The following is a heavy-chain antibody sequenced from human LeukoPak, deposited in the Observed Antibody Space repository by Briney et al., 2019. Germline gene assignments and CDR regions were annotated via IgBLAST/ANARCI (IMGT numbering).Heavy chain of an antibody. CDR2: INPNSGGT. V-gene: IGHV1-2*02. CDR1: GYTFTDYY. CDR3: AIQMFNYYARLDY. Sequence: ASVKVSCKASGYTFTDYYMHWVRQAPGQGLEWMGWINPNSGGTNYAQKFQGRVTMIRDTSISTAYMELSRLRSDDTAVYYCAIQMFNYYARLDYWGQGTLVTVSS. D-gene: IGHD3-22*01. J-gene: IGHJ4*02.